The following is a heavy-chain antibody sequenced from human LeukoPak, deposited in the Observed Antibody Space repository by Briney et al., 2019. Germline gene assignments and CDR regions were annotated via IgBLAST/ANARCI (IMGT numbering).Heavy chain of an antibody. V-gene: IGHV5-51*01. D-gene: IGHD7-27*01. CDR2: IYPGDSDT. CDR1: GYSFTSYW. Sequence: GESLKISCKGSGYSFTSYWIGWVRQMPGKGLEWMGIIYPGDSDTRYSPSFQGQVTISADKSISTAYLQWSSLKASDTAMYYCARSRKLGMRGYYYYYMDVWGKGTTVTISS. CDR3: ARSRKLGMRGYYYYYMDV. J-gene: IGHJ6*03.